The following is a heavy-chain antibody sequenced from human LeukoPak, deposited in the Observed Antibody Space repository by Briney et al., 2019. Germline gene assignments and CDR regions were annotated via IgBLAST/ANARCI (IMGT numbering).Heavy chain of an antibody. J-gene: IGHJ6*02. CDR3: ARHTAMVRAYYYYYYGMDV. CDR1: GVPISSYY. CDR2: IYTSGST. Sequence: SETLSLTCPVTGVPISSYYWCWIRLPAGKGLEWIGRIYTSGSTNYNPSLKKRVTMSVDTSKNQLSLKLSSVTAADTAVYYCARHTAMVRAYYYYYYGMDVWGQGTTVTVSS. V-gene: IGHV4-4*07. D-gene: IGHD5-18*01.